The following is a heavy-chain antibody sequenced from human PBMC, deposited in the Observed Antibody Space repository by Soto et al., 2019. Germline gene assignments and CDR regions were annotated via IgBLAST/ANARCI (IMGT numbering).Heavy chain of an antibody. D-gene: IGHD6-13*01. CDR3: ARVRGTAGKRYFDY. V-gene: IGHV4-59*01. CDR2: TYYSGST. CDR1: GGSMIAYY. Sequence: PSETLSLTCTVSGGSMIAYYWNGIRQPPGKGLQWIGYTYYSGSTTYNPSLKSRVTISVDSSKNQFSLKLDSVTPADTAVYYCARVRGTAGKRYFDYWGPGTLVTVSS. J-gene: IGHJ4*02.